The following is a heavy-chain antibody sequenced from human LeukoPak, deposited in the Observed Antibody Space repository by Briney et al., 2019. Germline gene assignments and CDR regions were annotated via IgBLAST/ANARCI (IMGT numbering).Heavy chain of an antibody. J-gene: IGHJ4*02. D-gene: IGHD6-13*01. Sequence: GASVKISCKASGYTFSSYGISWVRQGPGQGLEWMGWISAYNGNTNYAQKLQGRVTMTTVTSTSTAYMELRSLRSDDMAVYYCAGGLSSSWYLGHYWGQGTLVTVSS. V-gene: IGHV1-18*03. CDR3: AGGLSSSWYLGHY. CDR2: ISAYNGNT. CDR1: GYTFSSYG.